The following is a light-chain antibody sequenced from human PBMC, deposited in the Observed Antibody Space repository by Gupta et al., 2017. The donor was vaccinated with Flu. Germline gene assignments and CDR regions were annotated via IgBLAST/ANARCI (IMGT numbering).Light chain of an antibody. V-gene: IGKV3-20*01. CDR2: GPS. Sequence: IVLTQSPGTLSLSSGDRATLSCRASQSLSASFLAWYQQKPGQAPRLLIYGPSSRATGIPDRFSGSGSGTDFILTISRLEPEEFAVYYCQQYGFTPYTFGQGTKLESK. CDR1: QSLSASF. CDR3: QQYGFTPYT. J-gene: IGKJ2*01.